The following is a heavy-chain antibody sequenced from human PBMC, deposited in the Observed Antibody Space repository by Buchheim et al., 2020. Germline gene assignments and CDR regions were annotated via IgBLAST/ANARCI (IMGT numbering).Heavy chain of an antibody. CDR1: GGSMSSNTYY. CDR2: IYYSGST. V-gene: IGHV4-31*03. J-gene: IGHJ5*02. CDR3: ARGGVLEWLLSWLDP. D-gene: IGHD3-3*01. Sequence: QVQLQESGLGLVKPLQTLSLTCTVSGGSMSSNTYYWSWIRQHPGKGPEWIGYIYYSGSTSYNPSLKSRVTISVDTSKNQFSLKLGSVTAADTAVYYCARGGVLEWLLSWLDPWGQGTL.